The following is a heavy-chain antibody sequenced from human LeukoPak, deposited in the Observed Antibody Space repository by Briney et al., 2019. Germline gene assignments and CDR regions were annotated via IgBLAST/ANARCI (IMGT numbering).Heavy chain of an antibody. Sequence: PSETLSLTCTVSGGSISSYYWSWIRQPPGKGLEWIGSIYYSGSTYYNPSLKSRVTISVDTSKNQFSLKLSSVTAADTAVYYCARDPGATEAFDIWGQGTMVTVSS. J-gene: IGHJ3*02. CDR1: GGSISSYY. CDR3: ARDPGATEAFDI. D-gene: IGHD5-12*01. V-gene: IGHV4-59*12. CDR2: IYYSGST.